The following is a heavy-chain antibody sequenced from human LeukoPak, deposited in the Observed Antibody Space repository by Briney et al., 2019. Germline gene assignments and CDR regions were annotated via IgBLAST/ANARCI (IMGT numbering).Heavy chain of an antibody. CDR1: GYTFTDYY. V-gene: IGHV1-2*02. Sequence: ASVKVSCKTSGYTFTDYYMHWLRQAPGQGLEWMGWINPNSGGTNYAQKFRGRVTMTRDSSISTAYMELSRLRSDDTAAYYCARKTRKDCYNWVDYWGQGTLVTVSS. CDR3: ARKTRKDCYNWVDY. D-gene: IGHD5-24*01. J-gene: IGHJ4*02. CDR2: INPNSGGT.